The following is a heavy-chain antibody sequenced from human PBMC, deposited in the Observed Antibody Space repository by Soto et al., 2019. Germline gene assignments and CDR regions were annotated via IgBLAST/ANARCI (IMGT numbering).Heavy chain of an antibody. CDR1: GCTFSSYA. J-gene: IGHJ4*02. Sequence: TGGSLRLSWAASGCTFSSYAMSWVRQAPGKGLEWVSAISGSGGSTYYADSVKGRFTISRDNSKNTLYLQMNSLRAEDTAVYYCAKDPSITIFGVVITFDYWGQGTLVTVSS. CDR3: AKDPSITIFGVVITFDY. D-gene: IGHD3-3*01. CDR2: ISGSGGST. V-gene: IGHV3-23*01.